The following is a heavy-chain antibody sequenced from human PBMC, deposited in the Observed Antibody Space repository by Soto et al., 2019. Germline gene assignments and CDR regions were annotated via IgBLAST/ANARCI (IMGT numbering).Heavy chain of an antibody. Sequence: QVRLQESGPGLVKPSGTLSLTCLVSGGSMSSPNWWTWVRQAPVKGLEWIAEIHHSGATNYSPSLKSRAVISIDKSNNQFSLQLTSVTAADTAFYYCVTGSPYYYGSGGMWDSWGRGALVTVSS. CDR3: VTGSPYYYGSGGMWDS. V-gene: IGHV4-4*02. CDR1: GGSMSSPNW. J-gene: IGHJ4*02. CDR2: IHHSGAT. D-gene: IGHD3-10*01.